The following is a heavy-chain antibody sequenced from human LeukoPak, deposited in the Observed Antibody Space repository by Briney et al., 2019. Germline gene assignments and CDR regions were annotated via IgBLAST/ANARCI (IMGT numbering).Heavy chain of an antibody. Sequence: ASVKVSCKASGGIFSSYGITWVRQAPGQGLEWMGGIIPMFGAAANFAQKFQGRVTITADEFTSTAYMELSSLRSEDTAIYYCARHFEGANYYLDYWGQGTLVTVSS. D-gene: IGHD1-26*01. J-gene: IGHJ4*02. CDR1: GGIFSSYG. V-gene: IGHV1-69*01. CDR3: ARHFEGANYYLDY. CDR2: IIPMFGAA.